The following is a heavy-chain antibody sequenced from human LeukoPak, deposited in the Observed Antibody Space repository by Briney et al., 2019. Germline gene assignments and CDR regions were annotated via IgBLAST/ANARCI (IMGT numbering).Heavy chain of an antibody. J-gene: IGHJ3*02. D-gene: IGHD4-17*01. V-gene: IGHV4-39*07. Sequence: SETLSLTCTVSGGSINSGTYYWGWIRQPPGKGLEWIGSIYYSGSTYYTPSLKSRVTISVDTSKNQFSLKLSSVTAADTAVYYCARDGDYKHDAFDMWGQGTLVTVSS. CDR2: IYYSGST. CDR3: ARDGDYKHDAFDM. CDR1: GGSINSGTYY.